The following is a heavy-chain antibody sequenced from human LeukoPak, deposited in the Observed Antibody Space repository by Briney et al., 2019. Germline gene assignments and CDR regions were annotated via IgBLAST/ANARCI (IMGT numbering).Heavy chain of an antibody. D-gene: IGHD2-2*01. Sequence: ASVKVSCKASGYTFTSYGISWVRQAPGQGLEWMGWISAYNGNTNYAQKLQGRVTMTTDTFTSTAYMELRSLRSDDTAVYYCARDIAEIVVVPAAMVRYYYGMDVWGQGTTVTVSS. CDR2: ISAYNGNT. J-gene: IGHJ6*02. CDR3: ARDIAEIVVVPAAMVRYYYGMDV. V-gene: IGHV1-18*01. CDR1: GYTFTSYG.